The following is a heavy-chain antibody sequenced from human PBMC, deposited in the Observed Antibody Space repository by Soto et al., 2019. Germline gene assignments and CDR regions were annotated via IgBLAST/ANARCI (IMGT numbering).Heavy chain of an antibody. J-gene: IGHJ5*02. CDR3: ARTGAGDYFWGSYRYAPWFDP. Sequence: SETLSLTCTVSGGSISSYYWSWIRQPPGKGLEWIGYIYYSGSTNYNPSLKSRVTISVDTSKNQFSLKLSSVTAADTAVYYCARTGAGDYFWGSYRYAPWFDPWGQGTLVTVSS. CDR1: GGSISSYY. D-gene: IGHD3-16*02. V-gene: IGHV4-59*08. CDR2: IYYSGST.